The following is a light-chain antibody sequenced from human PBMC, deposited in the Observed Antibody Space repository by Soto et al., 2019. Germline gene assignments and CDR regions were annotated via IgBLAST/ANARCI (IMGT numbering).Light chain of an antibody. V-gene: IGLV2-14*01. CDR1: SSDVGGYNF. J-gene: IGLJ1*01. Sequence: QSALTQPASVSGSPGQSITISCTGTSSDVGGYNFVSWYQHHPGKAPKLMIYEVINRPSGVSTRFSGFKSGNTASLAISGLQAEDEADYYCSSHPSSTTLVFGTGTKVTVL. CDR3: SSHPSSTTLV. CDR2: EVI.